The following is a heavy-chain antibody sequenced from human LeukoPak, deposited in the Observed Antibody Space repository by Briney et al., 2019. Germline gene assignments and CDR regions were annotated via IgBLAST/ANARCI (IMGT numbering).Heavy chain of an antibody. V-gene: IGHV1-46*01. Sequence: ASVKVSCKASGYTFTSYYMHWVRQAPGQGLEWMGIINPSAGTTSYAQKFQGRVTMTRDTSTSTVHMELSSLRSEDTAVYYCARILDSAWGELGFWGQGTLVTVSS. CDR2: INPSAGTT. CDR1: GYTFTSYY. D-gene: IGHD6-19*01. J-gene: IGHJ4*02. CDR3: ARILDSAWGELGF.